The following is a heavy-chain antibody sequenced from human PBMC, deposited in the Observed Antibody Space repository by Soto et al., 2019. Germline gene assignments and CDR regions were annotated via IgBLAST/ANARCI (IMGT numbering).Heavy chain of an antibody. D-gene: IGHD3-22*01. J-gene: IGHJ5*02. CDR3: ARAQYYYDSSGYSCWFDP. CDR2: IYHSGST. V-gene: IGHV4-30-2*01. Sequence: SETLSLTCAVSGGSISSGGYSWSWIRQPPGKGLEWIGYIYHSGSTYYNPSLKSRVTISVDRSKNQFSLKLSSVTAADTAVYYCARAQYYYDSSGYSCWFDPWGQGTLVTVSS. CDR1: GGSISSGGYS.